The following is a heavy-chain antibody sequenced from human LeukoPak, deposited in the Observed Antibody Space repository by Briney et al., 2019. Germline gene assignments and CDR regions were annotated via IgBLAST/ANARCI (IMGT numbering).Heavy chain of an antibody. CDR1: GFAFNTYA. CDR2: IWHDGSHK. J-gene: IGHJ4*02. Sequence: GESLRLSCAASGFAFNTYAMHWVRQAPGQGLEWVALIWHDGSHKFYSNSVRGQFTISRDNSKNTVSLQMNNLRPEDTAVYYCAREIFGPGSYPDFWGQGTLVTVSS. CDR3: AREIFGPGSYPDF. D-gene: IGHD3-10*01. V-gene: IGHV3-33*01.